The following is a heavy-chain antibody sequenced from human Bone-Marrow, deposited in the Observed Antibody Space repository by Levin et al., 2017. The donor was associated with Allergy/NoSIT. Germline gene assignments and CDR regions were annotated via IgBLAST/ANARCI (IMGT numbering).Heavy chain of an antibody. CDR2: IYWDDSK. V-gene: IGHV2-5*02. CDR1: GFSLTTSGVG. J-gene: IGHJ5*02. CDR3: ARQTWVTFGP. Sequence: ESGPTLVKPTQTLTLTCTFSGFSLTTSGVGVGWVRQPPGKALEWLGIIYWDDSKRYSPSLKTRLTVSKDTSKNQVVLTMTNMDPVDTATYYCARQTWVTFGPWGQGTLVTVSS. D-gene: IGHD1-26*01.